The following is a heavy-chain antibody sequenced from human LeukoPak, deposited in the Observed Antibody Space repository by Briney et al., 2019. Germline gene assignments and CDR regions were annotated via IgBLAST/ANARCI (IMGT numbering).Heavy chain of an antibody. CDR3: AGRRSSGWCAY. J-gene: IGHJ4*02. CDR2: IYDSGTT. CDR1: GFTVSSNY. V-gene: IGHV3-53*01. Sequence: TGGSLRLSCATSGFTVSSNYMSWVRQAPGKGLEWVSVIYDSGTTYYADSVKGRFLIFGDTSKNTVDLQMNSLRVEDTAVYYCAGRRSSGWCAYWGQGTLVTVSS. D-gene: IGHD6-19*01.